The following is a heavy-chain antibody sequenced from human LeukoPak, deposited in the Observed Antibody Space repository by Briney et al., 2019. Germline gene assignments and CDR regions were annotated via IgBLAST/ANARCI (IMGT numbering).Heavy chain of an antibody. J-gene: IGHJ5*02. CDR2: IYYSGST. CDR3: ARGGYCGSTSCFFWFDP. D-gene: IGHD2-2*03. V-gene: IGHV4-59*01. CDR1: GGSISSNY. Sequence: SETLSLTCTVSGGSISSNYWSWIRQPPGKGLEWIGYIYYSGSTNYNPSLKSRVTISVDTSKNQFSLKLSSVTAADTAVYYCARGGYCGSTSCFFWFDPWGQGTLVTVSS.